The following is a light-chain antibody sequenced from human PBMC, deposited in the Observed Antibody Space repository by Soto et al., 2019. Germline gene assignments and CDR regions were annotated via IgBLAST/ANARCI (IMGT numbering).Light chain of an antibody. Sequence: QSALTQPASVSGSPGQSITMSGTGTSSDVGGYNYVSWYQQHPGKAPKLMIYEVSNRPSGVSNRFSGSKSGNTASLTISGLQAEDEADYYCSSYTSSSTPYVFGTGTKLTVL. CDR1: SSDVGGYNY. CDR3: SSYTSSSTPYV. V-gene: IGLV2-14*01. J-gene: IGLJ1*01. CDR2: EVS.